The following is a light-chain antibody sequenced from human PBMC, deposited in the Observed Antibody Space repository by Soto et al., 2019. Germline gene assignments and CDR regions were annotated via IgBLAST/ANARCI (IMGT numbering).Light chain of an antibody. CDR1: QSISSY. CDR3: QQYNSFSVA. CDR2: KAS. V-gene: IGKV1-5*03. J-gene: IGKJ1*01. Sequence: DIQMTQSPSSLSASVGDRVTITCRASQSISSYLNWYQQKPGKAPKLLIYKASSLESGVPSRFSGSGSGTEFTLTISSLQPDDFATYSCQQYNSFSVAFGQGTKVDIK.